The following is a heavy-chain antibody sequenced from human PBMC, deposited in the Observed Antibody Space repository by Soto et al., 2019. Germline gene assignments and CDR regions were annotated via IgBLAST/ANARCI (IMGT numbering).Heavy chain of an antibody. CDR1: GFTFSSYV. D-gene: IGHD2-15*01. V-gene: IGHV3-23*01. Sequence: EVQLLESGGGLVQPGGSLRLSCAASGFTFSSYVMSWVRQAPGKGLEWVSAISGSGGSTYYADSVKGRFTISRDNSKNTLYLQMNSLRAEDTAVYYCARGGYCSGGTCWNSDYWGQGTLVTVSS. J-gene: IGHJ4*02. CDR2: ISGSGGST. CDR3: ARGGYCSGGTCWNSDY.